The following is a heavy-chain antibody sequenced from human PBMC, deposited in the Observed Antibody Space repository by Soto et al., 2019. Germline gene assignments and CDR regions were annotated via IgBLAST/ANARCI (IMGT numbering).Heavy chain of an antibody. CDR2: LNARGDTT. CDR3: AKDATRTNGWYHFDY. Sequence: EVQLLESGGGLVQPGGSRRLSCAASGFTFSYFAIGWVRQAPGKGLEWVSALNARGDTTYYTDSVKGRFTIARDNSKNTLYRHMNSLRAEDTAVYYCAKDATRTNGWYHFDYWGQGALVTVSS. CDR1: GFTFSYFA. D-gene: IGHD6-19*01. V-gene: IGHV3-23*01. J-gene: IGHJ4*02.